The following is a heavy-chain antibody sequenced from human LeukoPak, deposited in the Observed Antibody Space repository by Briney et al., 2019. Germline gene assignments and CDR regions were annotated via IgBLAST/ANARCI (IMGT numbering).Heavy chain of an antibody. J-gene: IGHJ4*02. V-gene: IGHV4-39*01. Sequence: SETLSLTCTVSGGSISSSSYYWGWIRPPPGKGLEWIGSIYYSGSTYYNPSLKSRVTMSVDTSKNQFSLKLSSVTAADTAVYYCGVVQLAHFDYWGQGTLVTVSS. CDR1: GGSISSSSYY. CDR2: IYYSGST. D-gene: IGHD6-13*01. CDR3: GVVQLAHFDY.